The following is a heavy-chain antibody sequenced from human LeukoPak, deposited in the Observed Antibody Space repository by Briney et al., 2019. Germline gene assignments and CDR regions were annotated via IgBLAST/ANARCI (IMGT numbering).Heavy chain of an antibody. Sequence: PGGSLRLSCAAFGFTFSSYAMSWVRQAPGKGLEWVSAISGSGGSTYYADSVKGRFTISRDNSKNTLYLQMNSLRAEDTAVYYCAGFLSGYYNWFDPWGQGTLVTVSS. CDR2: ISGSGGST. CDR1: GFTFSSYA. V-gene: IGHV3-23*01. CDR3: AGFLSGYYNWFDP. J-gene: IGHJ5*02. D-gene: IGHD3-3*01.